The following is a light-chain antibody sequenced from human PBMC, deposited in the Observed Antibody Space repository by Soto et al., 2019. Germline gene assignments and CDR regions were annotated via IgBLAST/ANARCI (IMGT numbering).Light chain of an antibody. CDR2: EGS. Sequence: QSALTQPASVSGSPGQSITISCTGTSSDVGGYNYVSWYQQYPGKAPKLMIYEGSKRPSGVSSRFSGSKSGNTASLTISGLQAEDEADYYCSSYTSSSTLVVFGGGTQLTVL. CDR3: SSYTSSSTLVV. V-gene: IGLV2-14*01. J-gene: IGLJ2*01. CDR1: SSDVGGYNY.